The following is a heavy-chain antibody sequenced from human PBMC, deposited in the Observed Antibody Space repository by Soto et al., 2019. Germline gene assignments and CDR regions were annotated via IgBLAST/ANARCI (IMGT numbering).Heavy chain of an antibody. CDR2: ISWNSGSI. V-gene: IGHV3-9*01. Sequence: EVPLVESGGGLVQPGRSLRLSCAASGFTFDDYAMHWVRQAPGKGLEWVSGISWNSGSIGYADSVKGRFTISRDNAKNSLYLQMNSLRAEDTALYYCARTYYDILTGYFYYFDYWGQGTLVTVSS. J-gene: IGHJ4*02. CDR3: ARTYYDILTGYFYYFDY. CDR1: GFTFDDYA. D-gene: IGHD3-9*01.